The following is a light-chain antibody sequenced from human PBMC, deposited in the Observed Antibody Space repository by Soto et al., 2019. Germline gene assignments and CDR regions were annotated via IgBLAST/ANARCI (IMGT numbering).Light chain of an antibody. J-gene: IGLJ2*01. V-gene: IGLV2-14*01. CDR2: EVS. CDR1: SSDVGDYNY. Sequence: QSALTQPASVSGSPGQSITISCTGTSSDVGDYNYVSWYQQHPGKAPKLIVYEVSHRLSGVSDRFSGSKSGHTASLTISGLQDDDEADYYGSSSITNNIVVFGGGTKLTVL. CDR3: SSSITNNIVV.